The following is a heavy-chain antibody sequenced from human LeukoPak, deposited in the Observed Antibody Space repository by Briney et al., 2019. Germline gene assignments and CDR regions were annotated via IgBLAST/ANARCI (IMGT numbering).Heavy chain of an antibody. J-gene: IGHJ4*02. Sequence: KSSETLSLTCTVSGDSISSNNWWSWVRQPPGKGLEWIGEIYHGGSTIYNPSLKSRVTISVDKSKNHLSLKLSSVTAADTAVYYCARFAVRAWWDYWGQGTLVTVSS. CDR1: GDSISSNNW. V-gene: IGHV4-4*02. D-gene: IGHD2-8*02. CDR3: ARFAVRAWWDY. CDR2: IYHGGST.